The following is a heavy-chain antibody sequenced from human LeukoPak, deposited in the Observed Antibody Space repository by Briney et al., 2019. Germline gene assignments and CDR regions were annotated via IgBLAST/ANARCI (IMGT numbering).Heavy chain of an antibody. J-gene: IGHJ6*03. CDR3: ARGGYSGYLKQRGYYYYYYMDV. D-gene: IGHD5-12*01. CDR1: GGSISRYY. Sequence: SETLSLTCTVSGGSISRYYWSWIRQPAGKGLQWIGRIYGSGSTTYNPSLKSRLTMSGDTSKNQFSLKLSSVTAADTAVYYCARGGYSGYLKQRGYYYYYYMDVWGKGTTVTVSS. CDR2: IYGSGST. V-gene: IGHV4-4*07.